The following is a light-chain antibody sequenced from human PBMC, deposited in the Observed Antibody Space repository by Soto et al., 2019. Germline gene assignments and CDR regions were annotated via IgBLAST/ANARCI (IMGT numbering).Light chain of an antibody. J-gene: IGLJ1*01. CDR3: SSFAGRTPYV. CDR2: EVS. Sequence: QSSLTQPPSASGSPGQSFTISCPGTSIDVGCYNDVSWYQQHPGKAPKLIIYEVSKRPSGVPDRFSGSKSGNTASLTVSGLQAEDEADYYCSSFAGRTPYVFGTGTKVTVL. V-gene: IGLV2-8*01. CDR1: SIDVGCYND.